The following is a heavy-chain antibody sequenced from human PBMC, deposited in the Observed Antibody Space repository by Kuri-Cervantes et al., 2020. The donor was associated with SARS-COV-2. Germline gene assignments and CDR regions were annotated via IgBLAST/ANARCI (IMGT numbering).Heavy chain of an antibody. D-gene: IGHD2-2*02. Sequence: SETLSLTCTASGGSISSYYWSWIRQPAGKGLDWIGRIYTSGSTNYNPSLKSRVTISVDTAKNQFSLKLSSVTAADTAVYYCARRGLGYCSSTSCYSAFDYWGQGTLVTISS. CDR1: GGSISSYY. CDR2: IYTSGST. V-gene: IGHV4-4*07. CDR3: ARRGLGYCSSTSCYSAFDY. J-gene: IGHJ4*02.